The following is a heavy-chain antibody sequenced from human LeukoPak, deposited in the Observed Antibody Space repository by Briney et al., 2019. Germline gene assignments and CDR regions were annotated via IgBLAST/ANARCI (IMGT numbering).Heavy chain of an antibody. D-gene: IGHD2-8*02. CDR1: GFTFSSYG. V-gene: IGHV3-33*01. J-gene: IGHJ4*02. Sequence: GGSLRLSCAASGFTFSSYGMHWFRQAPCKGLEWVAVIWYDGSKKYYADSVKGRFTISRDNSKNTLYLQMDSLRAEDTAVYYCARYNTGSVDYWGQGTLVTVSS. CDR2: IWYDGSKK. CDR3: ARYNTGSVDY.